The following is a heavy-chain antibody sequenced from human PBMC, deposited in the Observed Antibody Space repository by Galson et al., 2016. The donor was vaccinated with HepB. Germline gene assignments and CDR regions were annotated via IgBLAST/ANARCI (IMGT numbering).Heavy chain of an antibody. D-gene: IGHD3-10*01. V-gene: IGHV2-70*01. CDR2: IDWDDDK. CDR3: ARTRSGRPYDFDD. J-gene: IGHJ4*02. Sequence: PALVKPTQTLTLTCTFSGFSLSTSGMCVNWIRQPPGKALEWLALIDWDDDKYYSTSLKTRLTIPKDTSKNQVVLTMTNMDPVDAATYYCARTRSGRPYDFDDWGQGTLVTVSS. CDR1: GFSLSTSGMC.